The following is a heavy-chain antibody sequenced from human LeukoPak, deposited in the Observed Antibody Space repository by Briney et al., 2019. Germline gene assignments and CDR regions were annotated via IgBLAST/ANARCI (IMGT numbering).Heavy chain of an antibody. D-gene: IGHD3-22*01. CDR2: ISSTGGTL. CDR1: GFTFSTNS. CDR3: ARDRLDYYDSSGRDFDI. J-gene: IGHJ3*02. V-gene: IGHV3-48*04. Sequence: GGSLRLSCAASGFTFSTNSMNWVRQAPGKGLEWVSYISSTGGTLYYADSMKGRFTISRDNAKNSLYLQMNSLRVEDTAVYYCARDRLDYYDSSGRDFDIWGQGTMVTVSS.